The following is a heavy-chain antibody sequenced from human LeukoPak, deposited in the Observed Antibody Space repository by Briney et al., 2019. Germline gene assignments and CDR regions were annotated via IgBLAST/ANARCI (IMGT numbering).Heavy chain of an antibody. CDR2: IYYSGST. CDR1: GGSISSSTYY. Sequence: PSETLSLTCAVSGGSISSSTYYWGCIRQPPGKGLESIGSIYYSGSTYYNPSLKSRVTISVDTTKNQFSLKLSSVTAADTAVYYGARLGYYGSGNLNWFDPWGQGNLVTVSS. J-gene: IGHJ5*02. D-gene: IGHD3-10*01. V-gene: IGHV4-39*01. CDR3: ARLGYYGSGNLNWFDP.